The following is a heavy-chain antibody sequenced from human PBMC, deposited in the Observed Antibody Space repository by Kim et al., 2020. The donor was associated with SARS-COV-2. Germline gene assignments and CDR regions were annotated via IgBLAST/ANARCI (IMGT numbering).Heavy chain of an antibody. CDR1: GDSVSSNSAA. CDR2: TYYRSKWYN. V-gene: IGHV6-1*01. J-gene: IGHJ6*02. D-gene: IGHD2-21*02. Sequence: SQTLSLTCAISGDSVSSNSAARNWSRQSPSRGLEWLGRTYYRSKWYNDSAVSVKSRITINPDTSKNQFSLQLNSVTPEDTAVYYCATVRHIVVVTAKHYYSGMDVWGQGTTVTVSS. CDR3: ATVRHIVVVTAKHYYSGMDV.